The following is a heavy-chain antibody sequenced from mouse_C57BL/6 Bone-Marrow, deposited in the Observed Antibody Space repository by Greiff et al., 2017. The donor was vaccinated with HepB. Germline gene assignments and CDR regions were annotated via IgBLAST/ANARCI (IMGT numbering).Heavy chain of an antibody. Sequence: EVQWVESGGDLVKPGGSLKLSCAASGFTFSSYGMSWVRQTPDKRLGWVATISSGGSYTYYPDSVKGRFTISRDNAKNTLYLQMSSLKSEDTAMYYCASPIYYYGSSLFAYWGQGTLVTVSA. CDR1: GFTFSSYG. V-gene: IGHV5-6*01. D-gene: IGHD1-1*01. J-gene: IGHJ3*01. CDR2: ISSGGSYT. CDR3: ASPIYYYGSSLFAY.